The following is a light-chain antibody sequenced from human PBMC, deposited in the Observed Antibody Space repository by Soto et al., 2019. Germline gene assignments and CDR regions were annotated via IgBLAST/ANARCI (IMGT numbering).Light chain of an antibody. CDR2: GAF. J-gene: IGKJ1*01. Sequence: IVLIQSPATLSVSPGERATLSCRASQNISNYLIWYQQKPGQAPSLLIYGAFTRATGIPARFSGTGSGTEFTLTISSLQSEDFALYYCQQYNDWPLTFGQGTKVEI. CDR3: QQYNDWPLT. V-gene: IGKV3-15*01. CDR1: QNISNY.